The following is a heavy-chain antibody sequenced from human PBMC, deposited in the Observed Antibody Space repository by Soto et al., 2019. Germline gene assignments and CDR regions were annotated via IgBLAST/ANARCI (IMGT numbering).Heavy chain of an antibody. Sequence: GESLNISCKGSGYSFTSYCSRWVRQMPGKGVGWRGRIDHSDSYTNYIPSFQGHVTISADKSISTAYLQWSSLKASDTAMYYCASSYYDFWSGYYKNYYYGMDVWGQGTTVTVSS. D-gene: IGHD3-3*01. V-gene: IGHV5-10-1*01. CDR1: GYSFTSYC. J-gene: IGHJ6*02. CDR3: ASSYYDFWSGYYKNYYYGMDV. CDR2: IDHSDSYT.